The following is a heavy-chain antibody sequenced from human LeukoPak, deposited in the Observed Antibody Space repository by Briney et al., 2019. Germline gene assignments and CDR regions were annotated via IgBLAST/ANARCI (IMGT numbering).Heavy chain of an antibody. Sequence: ASVKVSCKASGGTFSNYAISWVRQAPGQGLEWMGWINPNSGGTNYAQKFQGRVTMTRDTSISTAYMELSRLRSDDTAVYYCASGYDILTGYWMGYFDYWGQGTLVTVSS. CDR2: INPNSGGT. J-gene: IGHJ4*02. V-gene: IGHV1-2*02. CDR1: GGTFSNYA. D-gene: IGHD3-9*01. CDR3: ASGYDILTGYWMGYFDY.